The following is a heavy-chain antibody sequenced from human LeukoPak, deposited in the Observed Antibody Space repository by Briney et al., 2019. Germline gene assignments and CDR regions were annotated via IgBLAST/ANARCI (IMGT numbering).Heavy chain of an antibody. CDR3: ARGMGSDFDY. D-gene: IGHD3-16*01. Sequence: SETLSLTCAVYGGSFSGYYWSWIRQPPGKGLEWIGEINHSGSTNYNPSLKSRVTISVDTSKNQFSLKLGSVTAADTAVYYCARGMGSDFDYWGQGTLVTVSS. CDR1: GGSFSGYY. V-gene: IGHV4-34*01. J-gene: IGHJ4*02. CDR2: INHSGST.